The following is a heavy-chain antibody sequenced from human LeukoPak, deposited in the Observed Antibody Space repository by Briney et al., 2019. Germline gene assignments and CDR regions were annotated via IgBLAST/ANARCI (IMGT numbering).Heavy chain of an antibody. V-gene: IGHV4-39*07. D-gene: IGHD2-2*01. Sequence: SETLSLTCTVSGGSISSSSYYWGWIRQPPGKGLEWIGSIYYSGSTYYNPSLKSRVTISVDTSKNQFSLKLSSVTAADTAVYYCARRCKGRGSTSCYSSWGQGTLVTVSS. CDR1: GGSISSSSYY. CDR3: ARRCKGRGSTSCYSS. CDR2: IYYSGST. J-gene: IGHJ4*02.